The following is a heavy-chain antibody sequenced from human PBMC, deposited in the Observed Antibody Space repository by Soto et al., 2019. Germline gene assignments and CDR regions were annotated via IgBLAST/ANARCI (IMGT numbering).Heavy chain of an antibody. Sequence: GGSLRLSCAASGFNLSSSAMNWVRQAPGKGLEWLSVISYDGSRKYYADSVKGRFTISRDDSKNTLYLQMHSLRADDTAVYYCTRDRCSGTSCYFRYWGQGTLVTVSS. CDR1: GFNLSSSA. D-gene: IGHD2-2*01. CDR3: TRDRCSGTSCYFRY. J-gene: IGHJ4*02. CDR2: ISYDGSRK. V-gene: IGHV3-30-3*01.